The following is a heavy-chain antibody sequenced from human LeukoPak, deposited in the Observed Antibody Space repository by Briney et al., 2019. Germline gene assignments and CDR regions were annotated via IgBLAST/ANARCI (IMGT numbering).Heavy chain of an antibody. Sequence: ASVKVSCKASGGTFSSYAINWVRQATGQGLEWMGWMNPNSGNTGYAQKFQGRVTMTRNTSISTAYMELSSLRSEDTAVYYCARHIWGSYAGVDYWGQGTLVTVSS. V-gene: IGHV1-8*02. CDR1: GGTFSSYA. J-gene: IGHJ4*02. D-gene: IGHD3-16*01. CDR3: ARHIWGSYAGVDY. CDR2: MNPNSGNT.